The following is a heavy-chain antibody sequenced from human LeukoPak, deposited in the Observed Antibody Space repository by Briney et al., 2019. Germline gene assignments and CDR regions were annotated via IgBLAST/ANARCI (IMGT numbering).Heavy chain of an antibody. J-gene: IGHJ6*02. CDR3: ARDGRITIHTSVYYGMDV. CDR1: GVSFSMYS. D-gene: IGHD3-3*01. CDR2: ISSISSYI. Sequence: AGGALILSGVSSGVSFSMYSMSWLHQAAGKGVDGVSSISSISSYIYNADSVTGRFTISRDNAKTSLYLQMNSLRAEDTDVYYCARDGRITIHTSVYYGMDVWGQGTTVTVSS. V-gene: IGHV3-21*01.